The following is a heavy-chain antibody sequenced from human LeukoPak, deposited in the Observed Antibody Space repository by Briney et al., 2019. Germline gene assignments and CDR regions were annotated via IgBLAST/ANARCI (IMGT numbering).Heavy chain of an antibody. CDR2: ISGSSGTT. Sequence: PGGSLRLSCAASGFTFSSYAMNWVRQAPGKGLEWVSAISGSSGTTYYADSVKGRFTISRDNSKNTLYLQMNSLRAEDTAVYYCAKSKVVAATMGRFDYWGQGTLVTVSS. D-gene: IGHD2-15*01. CDR3: AKSKVVAATMGRFDY. J-gene: IGHJ4*02. CDR1: GFTFSSYA. V-gene: IGHV3-23*01.